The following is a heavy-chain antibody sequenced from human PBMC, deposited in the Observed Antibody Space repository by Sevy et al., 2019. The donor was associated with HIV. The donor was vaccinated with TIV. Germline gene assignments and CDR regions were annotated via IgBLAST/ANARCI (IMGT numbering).Heavy chain of an antibody. CDR3: ARGFLEWLLPSWFDP. V-gene: IGHV3-30-3*01. Sequence: GGSLRLSCAASGFTFSSYAMHWVRQAPGKGLEWVAVISYDGSNKYYADSMKGRFTISRDNSKNTLYLQMNSLRAEDTAVYYCARGFLEWLLPSWFDPWGQGTLVTVSS. CDR2: ISYDGSNK. CDR1: GFTFSSYA. D-gene: IGHD3-3*01. J-gene: IGHJ5*02.